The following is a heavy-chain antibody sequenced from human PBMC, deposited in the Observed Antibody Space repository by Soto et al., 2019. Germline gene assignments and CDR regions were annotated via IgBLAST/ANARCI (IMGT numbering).Heavy chain of an antibody. CDR2: ISGSGGST. V-gene: IGHV3-23*01. Sequence: PGGSLRLSCAASGFTFSSYAMSWVRQAPGKGLEWVSAISGSGGSTYYADSVKGRFTISRDNSKNTLYLQMNSLRAEDTAVYYCAKDPDQQWLVLGYFDYWSQGTLVTVS. J-gene: IGHJ4*02. CDR1: GFTFSSYA. D-gene: IGHD6-19*01. CDR3: AKDPDQQWLVLGYFDY.